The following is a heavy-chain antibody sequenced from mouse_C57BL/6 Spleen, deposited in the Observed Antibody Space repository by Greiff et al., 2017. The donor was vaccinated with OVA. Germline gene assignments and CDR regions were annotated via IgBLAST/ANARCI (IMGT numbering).Heavy chain of an antibody. Sequence: VMLVESGPGLVAPSQCLSISCTVSGFSFTSYGVHWVRQPPGKGLEWLGVIWSDGSTTYNSALKSRLSISKEHSKSQVFLKMNSLQTDDTDMYYCARQGYYYGSSFPYCAMDYWGQGTSVTVSA. D-gene: IGHD1-1*01. CDR1: GFSFTSYG. CDR3: ARQGYYYGSSFPYCAMDY. V-gene: IGHV2-6-1*01. J-gene: IGHJ4*01. CDR2: IWSDGST.